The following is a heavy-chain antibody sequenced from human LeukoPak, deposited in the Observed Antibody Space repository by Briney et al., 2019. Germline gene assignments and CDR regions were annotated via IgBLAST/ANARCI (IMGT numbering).Heavy chain of an antibody. CDR2: IHHSGST. D-gene: IGHD3-10*01. J-gene: IGHJ5*02. CDR1: GGSISSGNYY. CDR3: ASYGSGSYRFDP. V-gene: IGHV4-31*03. Sequence: PSETLSLTCTVSGGSISSGNYYWSWIRQHPGKGLEWIGYIHHSGSTYNNPSLKSRVIISVDTSKNQFSLKLNSVTAADTAVYYCASYGSGSYRFDPWGQGTLVTVSS.